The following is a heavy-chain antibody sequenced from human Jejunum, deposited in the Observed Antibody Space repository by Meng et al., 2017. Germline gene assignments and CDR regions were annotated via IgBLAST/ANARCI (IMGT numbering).Heavy chain of an antibody. V-gene: IGHV4-30-4*01. CDR1: GGSISSNDYY. D-gene: IGHD6-13*01. CDR2: IYYSGST. Sequence: QVQLQESGPGLVKPSQTLSLTCTVSGGSISSNDYYWSWIRQPPGKGLEWIGYIYYSGSTYYSPSLKSRVTISVDTSAYQFSLKLNSVTAADTAVYYCARGPIATAGTAVDYWGQGTLVTVSS. CDR3: ARGPIATAGTAVDY. J-gene: IGHJ4*02.